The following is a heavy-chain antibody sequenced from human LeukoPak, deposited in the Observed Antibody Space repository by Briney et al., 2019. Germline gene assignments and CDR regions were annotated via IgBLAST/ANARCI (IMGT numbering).Heavy chain of an antibody. CDR2: INPSGGST. V-gene: IGHV1-46*01. D-gene: IGHD3-10*01. CDR1: GYTFTSYY. CDR3: ARDREPFITMVRGVPPFDP. J-gene: IGHJ5*02. Sequence: GASVKVSCKASGYTFTSYYMHWVRQAPGQGLEWMGIINPSGGSTSYAQKFQGRVTITADKSTSTAYMELSSLRSEDTAVYYCARDREPFITMVRGVPPFDPWGQGTLVTVSS.